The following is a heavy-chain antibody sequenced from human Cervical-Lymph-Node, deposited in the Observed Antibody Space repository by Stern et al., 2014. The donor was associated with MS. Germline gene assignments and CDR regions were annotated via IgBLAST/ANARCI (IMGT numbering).Heavy chain of an antibody. CDR2: IYWDYSK. J-gene: IGHJ4*02. CDR1: GFSLSTSGVG. CDR3: ATHAPGVVPAALDY. D-gene: IGHD2-2*01. V-gene: IGHV2-5*02. Sequence: QVTLKESGPTLVKPTQTLTLTCTFSGFSLSTSGVGVGWIRQPPGKALEWLACIYWDYSKRYSPSLKNRLTITKDTSKNQVVLTMNNMDPVDTATFYCATHAPGVVPAALDYWGQGTLVTVS.